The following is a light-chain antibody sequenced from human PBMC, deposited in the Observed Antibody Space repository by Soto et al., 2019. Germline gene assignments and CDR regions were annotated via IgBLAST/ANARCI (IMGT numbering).Light chain of an antibody. CDR2: DAS. Sequence: EIVLTQSPATLSLSPGERATLSCRASQSVGSYLGWYQQKPGQAPRLLIYDASNRATGIPPRFSGSGSGTDFTLTVSSLEPEDFAVYYCQQRSNWPRTFGGGTKVDIK. V-gene: IGKV3-11*01. J-gene: IGKJ4*01. CDR1: QSVGSY. CDR3: QQRSNWPRT.